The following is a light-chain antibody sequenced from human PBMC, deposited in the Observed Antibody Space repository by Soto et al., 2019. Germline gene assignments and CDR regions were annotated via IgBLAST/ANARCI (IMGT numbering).Light chain of an antibody. CDR2: AAS. CDR1: QGISRY. V-gene: IGKV1-8*01. CDR3: QQYYSYPPWK. J-gene: IGKJ1*01. Sequence: AIRMTQSPSSRSAYTGDRVTITCRASQGISRYLAWYQQKPGKAPKLLIYAASTLQSGVPSRFSGSGSGTDFTLTISCLQSEDFATYYCQQYYSYPPWKFGQGTKVDIK.